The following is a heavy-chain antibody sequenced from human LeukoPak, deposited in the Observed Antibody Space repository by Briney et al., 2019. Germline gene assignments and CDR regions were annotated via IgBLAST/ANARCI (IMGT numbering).Heavy chain of an antibody. V-gene: IGHV4-34*01. D-gene: IGHD6-13*01. J-gene: IGHJ6*04. CDR3: ARGYSSSWYSV. CDR2: INHSGST. CDR1: GGSFSGYY. Sequence: PSETLSLTCAVCGGSFSGYYWSWIRQPPGKGLEWIGEINHSGSTNYNPSLKSRVTISVDTSKNQFSLKLSSVTAADTAVYYCARGYSSSWYSVWGKGTTVTVSS.